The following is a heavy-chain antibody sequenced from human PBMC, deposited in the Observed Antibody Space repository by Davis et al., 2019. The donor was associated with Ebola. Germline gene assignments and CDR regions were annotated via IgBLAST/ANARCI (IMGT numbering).Heavy chain of an antibody. V-gene: IGHV3-30-3*01. CDR1: GFTFTNYA. CDR3: ARDFGLWFGELSLDY. D-gene: IGHD3-10*01. Sequence: PGGSLRLSCAASGFTFTNYAMHWVRQAPGKGLEWVAVTSYDGSYKYYADSVKGRFTISRDNSKNTLYLQMNSLRAEDTAVYYCARDFGLWFGELSLDYWGQGTLVTVSS. CDR2: TSYDGSYK. J-gene: IGHJ4*02.